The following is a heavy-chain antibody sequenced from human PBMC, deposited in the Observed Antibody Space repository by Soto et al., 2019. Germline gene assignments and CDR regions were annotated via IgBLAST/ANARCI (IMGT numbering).Heavy chain of an antibody. D-gene: IGHD1-26*01. CDR1: GGTFSSYA. CDR3: AREGVYSGSYYVWPD. J-gene: IGHJ3*01. Sequence: QVQLVQSGAEVKKPGSSVKVSCKASGGTFSSYAISWVRQAPGQGLEWMGGIIPIFGTANYAQKFQGRVTITADESPSTAYVEVSSLRSEDTAVYYCAREGVYSGSYYVWPDWGQGTMVTVSS. V-gene: IGHV1-69*12. CDR2: IIPIFGTA.